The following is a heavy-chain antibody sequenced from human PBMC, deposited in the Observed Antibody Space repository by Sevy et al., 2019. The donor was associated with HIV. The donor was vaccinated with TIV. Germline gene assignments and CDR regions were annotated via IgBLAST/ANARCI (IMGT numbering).Heavy chain of an antibody. V-gene: IGHV3-73*01. CDR1: GFTFSGSD. CDR2: IRSKAKNYAT. J-gene: IGHJ4*02. Sequence: GGSLRLSCAASGFTFSGSDMHWVRQASGKGLEWVSRIRSKAKNYATAYAASVKGRFTISRDDSKNTAYLQMNSLKTEDTAVYFCTPAGYGFDYWGQGTLVTVSS. CDR3: TPAGYGFDY. D-gene: IGHD5-18*01.